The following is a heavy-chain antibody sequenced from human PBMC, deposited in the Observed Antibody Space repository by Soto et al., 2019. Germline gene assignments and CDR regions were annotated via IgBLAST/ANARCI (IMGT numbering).Heavy chain of an antibody. D-gene: IGHD6-13*01. CDR2: IYHSGST. CDR3: ARASAAAAPYYFDY. CDR1: GGSISSSNW. V-gene: IGHV4-4*02. Sequence: SETLSLTCAVSGGSISSSNWWSWVRQPPGKGLEWIGEIYHSGSTNYNPSLKSRVTISVDKSKNQFSLKLSSVTAADTAVYYCARASAAAAPYYFDYWGQGTLGTAPQ. J-gene: IGHJ4*02.